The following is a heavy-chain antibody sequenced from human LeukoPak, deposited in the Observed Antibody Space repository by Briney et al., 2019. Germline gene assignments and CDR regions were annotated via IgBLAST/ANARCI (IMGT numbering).Heavy chain of an antibody. CDR3: ARRVPPRTTRDYYYYMDV. D-gene: IGHD1-7*01. CDR2: ISAYNGNT. J-gene: IGHJ6*03. Sequence: ASVKVSCKASGYTLTSYGISWVRQAPGQGLEWMGWISAYNGNTNYAQKLQGRVTMTTDTSTSTAYMELRSLRSDDTAVYYCARRVPPRTTRDYYYYMDVWGKGTTVTVSS. CDR1: GYTLTSYG. V-gene: IGHV1-18*01.